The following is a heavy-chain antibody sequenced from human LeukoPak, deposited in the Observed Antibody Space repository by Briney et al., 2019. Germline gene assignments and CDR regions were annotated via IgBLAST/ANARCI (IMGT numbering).Heavy chain of an antibody. CDR3: AKERAV. Sequence: GGSLRLSCAASGFTFSAYAMAWVPRPPGRGLEWVSTMALSGGPTHYADAVEGRFTISRDDSKSTLYLHINNLRAEDTAVYYCAKERAVRGQGTLVTVSS. J-gene: IGHJ4*02. V-gene: IGHV3-23*01. CDR2: MALSGGPT. CDR1: GFTFSAYA.